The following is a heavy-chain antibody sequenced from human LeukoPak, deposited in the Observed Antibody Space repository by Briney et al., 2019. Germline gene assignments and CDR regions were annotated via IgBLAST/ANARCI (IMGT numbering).Heavy chain of an antibody. V-gene: IGHV3-74*01. CDR2: INSDGINK. CDR1: GFTFSNYW. D-gene: IGHD2-2*01. Sequence: GGPLRLSCAASGFTFSNYWMHWGRHARGKGVGWVSRINSDGINKNYADSEKGGSTIARDNTKNTLQLKMNSQTPEDTAVYYSAKGPGGGRYCSSTSCYDYFDYWGQGTLVTVSS. CDR3: AKGPGGGRYCSSTSCYDYFDY. J-gene: IGHJ4*02.